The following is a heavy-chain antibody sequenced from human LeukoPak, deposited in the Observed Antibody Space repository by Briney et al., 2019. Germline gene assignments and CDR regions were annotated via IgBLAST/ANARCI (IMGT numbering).Heavy chain of an antibody. J-gene: IGHJ4*02. CDR3: AREVAI. V-gene: IGHV1-3*01. CDR1: GYTFTDYD. CDR2: MHAGNENT. Sequence: ASVKVSCKASGYTFTDYDINWVRQATGQGLEWMGWMHAGNENTKSSQKFQGRLTISWDTSASTAYMELSSLRSEDTAIYYCAREVAIWGQGTLVTVSS. D-gene: IGHD2-15*01.